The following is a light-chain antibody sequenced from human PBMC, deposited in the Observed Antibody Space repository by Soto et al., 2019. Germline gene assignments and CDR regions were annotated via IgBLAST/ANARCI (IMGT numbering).Light chain of an antibody. CDR2: GAS. CDR1: QSVSSTY. Sequence: EIVLTQSPGTLSLSPGEGATLSCRASQSVSSTYLAWYQQKPGQAPRLLISGASSRASGIPDRFSGSGSGTDFTLTINRLEPEDFAEYYCQLYCGPGMYTFGQGTKLEIK. CDR3: QLYCGPGMYT. V-gene: IGKV3-20*01. J-gene: IGKJ2*01.